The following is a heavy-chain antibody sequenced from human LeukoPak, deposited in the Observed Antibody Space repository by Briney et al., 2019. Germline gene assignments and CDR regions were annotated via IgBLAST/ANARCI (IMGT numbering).Heavy chain of an antibody. Sequence: ASVKVSCKASGYTFTGYYMHWVRQAPGQGLEWMGWINPNSGGTNYAQKFQGRVTMTRDTSISTAYMELSRLRSDDTAVYYCARRPTDSSGWYYRTHNWFDPWGQGTLVTVSS. CDR1: GYTFTGYY. J-gene: IGHJ5*01. D-gene: IGHD6-19*01. V-gene: IGHV1-2*02. CDR3: ARRPTDSSGWYYRTHNWFDP. CDR2: INPNSGGT.